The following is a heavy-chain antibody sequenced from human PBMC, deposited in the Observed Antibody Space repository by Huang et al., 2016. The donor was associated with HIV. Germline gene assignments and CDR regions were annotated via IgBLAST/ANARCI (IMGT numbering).Heavy chain of an antibody. CDR3: ASENCVGGTCGFRFDS. CDR2: VYYSGTT. J-gene: IGHJ5*01. CDR1: GGSRSSIYYF. D-gene: IGHD2-15*01. V-gene: IGHV4-39*01. Sequence: QVQLQQSGPGLVKPSETLSLTCSVSGGSRSSIYYFWGWIRQPPGKGLEWIGSVYYSGTTYYNPSLKSRVTISRDTSKNQFSLRLTSVTASDTAVYYCASENCVGGTCGFRFDSWGQGALVSVSS.